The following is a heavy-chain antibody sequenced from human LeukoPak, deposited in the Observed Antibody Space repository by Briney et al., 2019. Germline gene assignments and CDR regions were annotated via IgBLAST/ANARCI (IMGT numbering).Heavy chain of an antibody. CDR1: GGSISSDAYF. Sequence: PSETLSPTCTVSGGSISSDAYFWTWIRQPPGKGLEWIGYIHQSGNTYSNPSLTSRVTMSLDGSRNQFSLMLSSVTVADTAVYYCARQRSYSYYMDVWGRGTTVTVSS. CDR3: ARQRSYSYYMDV. CDR2: IHQSGNT. D-gene: IGHD5-24*01. V-gene: IGHV4-30-2*01. J-gene: IGHJ6*03.